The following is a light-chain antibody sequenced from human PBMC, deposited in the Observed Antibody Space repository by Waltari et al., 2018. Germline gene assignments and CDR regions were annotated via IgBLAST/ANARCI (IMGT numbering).Light chain of an antibody. CDR1: SSNIGSTY. J-gene: IGLJ3*02. CDR2: RNT. CDR3: AAWVDGPGGWV. Sequence: QSVLTQPPSASGTPGQRVTISCSGSSSNIGSTYVYWSQQRPGTAPKLLICRNTQRPSGAPDRFSGDQSGPSAALPVSGRRSEAEADYSRAAWVDGPGGWVFGGGTQLTLL. V-gene: IGLV1-47*01.